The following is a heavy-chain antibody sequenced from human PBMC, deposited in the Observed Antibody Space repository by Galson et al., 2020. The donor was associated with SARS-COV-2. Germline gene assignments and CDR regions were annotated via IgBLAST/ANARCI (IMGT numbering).Heavy chain of an antibody. D-gene: IGHD3-9*01. CDR1: GFTFSTYW. V-gene: IGHV3-7*04. J-gene: IGHJ4*02. Sequence: GGSLRLSCAASGFTFSTYWMNWVRQAPGKGLEWVASIKPDGSEKYYVDSVKGRFTISRDNAKNSLYLQMNSLRAEDTAVYFCARGFDRYYWGQGTLATVSS. CDR2: IKPDGSEK. CDR3: ARGFDRYY.